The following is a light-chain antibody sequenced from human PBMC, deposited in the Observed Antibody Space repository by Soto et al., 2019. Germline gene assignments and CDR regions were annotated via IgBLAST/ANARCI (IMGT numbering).Light chain of an antibody. CDR1: SSDVGSYNV. J-gene: IGLJ2*01. V-gene: IGLV2-23*01. CDR3: CSYAGSSPSVV. Sequence: QSALTQPASVSGSPGQSITISCTGTSSDVGSYNVVSWYQQHPGKAPKLMIYEGSKRPSGVSDRISGSKSGNTASLTISGLQAEDEAEYYCCSYAGSSPSVVFGGGTQLTVL. CDR2: EGS.